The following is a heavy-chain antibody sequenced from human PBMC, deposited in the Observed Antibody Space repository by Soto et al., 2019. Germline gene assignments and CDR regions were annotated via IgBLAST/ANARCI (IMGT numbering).Heavy chain of an antibody. D-gene: IGHD3-16*01. J-gene: IGHJ4*02. CDR2: IYYSGST. V-gene: IGHV4-59*01. CDR1: GGSISSYY. CDR3: AAQIPGCFMTLYYFDY. Sequence: SETLSLTCTVSGGSISSYYWSWIRQPPGKGLEWIGYIYYSGSTNYNPSLKSRVTMSVDTSKNQFSLKLSSVTAADTAVYYCAAQIPGCFMTLYYFDYWGQRTLVLVSS.